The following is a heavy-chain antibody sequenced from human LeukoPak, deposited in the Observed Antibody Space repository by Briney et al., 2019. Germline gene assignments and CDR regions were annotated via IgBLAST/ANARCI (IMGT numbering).Heavy chain of an antibody. CDR2: INPSGGST. V-gene: IGHV1-46*01. D-gene: IGHD6-13*01. J-gene: IGHJ1*01. Sequence: ASVKVSCKASGGTLSSYAISWVRQAPGQGLEWMGIINPSGGSTSYAQKFQGRVTMTRDTSTSTVYMELSSLRSEDTAVYYCARAEGRSKQQLLLWGQGTLVTVSS. CDR1: GGTLSSYA. CDR3: ARAEGRSKQQLLL.